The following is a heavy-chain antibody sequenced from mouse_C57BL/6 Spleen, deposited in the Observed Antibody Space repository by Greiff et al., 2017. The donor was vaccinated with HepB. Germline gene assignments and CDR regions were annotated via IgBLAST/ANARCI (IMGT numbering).Heavy chain of an antibody. J-gene: IGHJ3*01. V-gene: IGHV2-2*01. Sequence: QVQLQQSGPGLVQPSQSLSITCTVSGFSLTSYGVHWVRQSPGKGLEWLGVIWSGGSTDYNAAFISRLSISKDNSKSQVFFKMNSLQADDTAIYYWARKGYGNSAWFAYWGQGTLVTVSA. CDR2: IWSGGST. CDR3: ARKGYGNSAWFAY. D-gene: IGHD2-1*01. CDR1: GFSLTSYG.